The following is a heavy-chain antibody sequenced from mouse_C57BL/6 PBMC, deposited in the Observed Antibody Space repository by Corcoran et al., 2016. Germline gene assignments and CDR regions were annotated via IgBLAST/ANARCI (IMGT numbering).Heavy chain of an antibody. CDR2: INPNNGGT. Sequence: EVQLQQSGPELVKPGASVKISCKASGYTFTDYYMNWVKQSHGKSLEWIGDINPNNGGTSYNQKFKGKATLTVDKSSSTAYMELRSLTSEDSAVDYCARRGNKDYWGQGTSVTVSS. CDR3: ARRGNKDY. V-gene: IGHV1-26*01. CDR1: GYTFTDYY. D-gene: IGHD2-1*01. J-gene: IGHJ4*01.